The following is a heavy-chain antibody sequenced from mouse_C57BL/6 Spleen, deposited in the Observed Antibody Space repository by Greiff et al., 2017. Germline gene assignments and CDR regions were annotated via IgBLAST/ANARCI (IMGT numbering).Heavy chain of an antibody. CDR2: IYPGNSDT. CDR1: GYTFTSYW. D-gene: IGHD1-1*01. J-gene: IGHJ3*01. CDR3: TRSYGSSYDGFAY. V-gene: IGHV1-5*01. Sequence: EVQLQQSGTVLARPGASVKMSCKTSGYTFTSYWMHWVKQRPGQGLEWIGAIYPGNSDTSYNQKFKGKAKLTAVTSASTAYMDLSSLTNEDAAVYYCTRSYGSSYDGFAYWGQGTLVTVSA.